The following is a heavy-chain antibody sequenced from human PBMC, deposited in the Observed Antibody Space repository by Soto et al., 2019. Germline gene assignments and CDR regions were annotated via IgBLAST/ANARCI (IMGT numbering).Heavy chain of an antibody. D-gene: IGHD2-21*02. Sequence: ASVKVSCKASGYTFTSYYMHWVRQAPGQGLEWMGIINPSGGSTSYAQKFQGRVTMTRDTSTSTVYMELSSLRSEDTAVYYCASSPMDGYCGGDCSYYYYGMDVWGQGTTVTVSS. CDR1: GYTFTSYY. CDR2: INPSGGST. J-gene: IGHJ6*02. CDR3: ASSPMDGYCGGDCSYYYYGMDV. V-gene: IGHV1-46*01.